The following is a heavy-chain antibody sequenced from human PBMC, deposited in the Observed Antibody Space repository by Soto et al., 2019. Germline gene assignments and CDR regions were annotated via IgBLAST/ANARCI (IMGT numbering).Heavy chain of an antibody. CDR3: ARDQGSHPGD. Sequence: QVQLQESGPGLVRPSGTVSLTCAVSGLSISSDNWWGWVRQPPGQGLEWIGEIHHSGSTNYNPSLKSRVTMSVVPSKDLFSLTLNSVTAADTAFYYCARDQGSHPGDWGQGTLVSVSS. J-gene: IGHJ4*02. V-gene: IGHV4-4*02. CDR1: GLSISSDNW. D-gene: IGHD6-13*01. CDR2: IHHSGST.